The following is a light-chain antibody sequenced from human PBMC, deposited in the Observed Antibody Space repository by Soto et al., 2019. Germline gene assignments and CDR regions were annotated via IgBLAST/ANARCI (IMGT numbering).Light chain of an antibody. CDR1: QSITNY. J-gene: IGKJ1*01. Sequence: DIQMTQSPSSLSASVGDTVTITCRASQSITNYLTWFQQKPGKAPSLLIFSADNLQDGDPSRFSGSGSGRDFSLTISTLQPEDFATYYCQQSYDMPWTFGQGTKVEIK. CDR2: SAD. CDR3: QQSYDMPWT. V-gene: IGKV1-39*01.